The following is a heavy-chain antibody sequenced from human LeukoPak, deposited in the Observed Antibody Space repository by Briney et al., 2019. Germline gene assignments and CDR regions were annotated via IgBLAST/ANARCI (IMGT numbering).Heavy chain of an antibody. J-gene: IGHJ4*02. V-gene: IGHV1-3*01. CDR2: INAGNGNT. CDR3: ARDSGEYYFDY. Sequence: ASVKVSCKASGYTFTSYAMHWVRQAPGQRLEWMGWINAGNGNTKYSQKFQGRVTISRDTSASTAYMELSSLTSEDTAVYYCARDSGEYYFDYWGRGTLVTVSS. CDR1: GYTFTSYA. D-gene: IGHD5-12*01.